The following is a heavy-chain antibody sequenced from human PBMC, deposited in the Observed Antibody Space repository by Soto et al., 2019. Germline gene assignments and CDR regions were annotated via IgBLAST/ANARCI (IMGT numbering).Heavy chain of an antibody. V-gene: IGHV1-18*01. D-gene: IGHD1-26*01. J-gene: IGHJ6*02. Sequence: GASVKVSCKASGYKFNDFAINWVRQAPGQGLEWMGWISVYTGNTNSEQKLHGRVTMTTDTSTSTAYMELRSLRSDDTAMYYCARDETGGGRYGMDVCGQGPTVTVYS. CDR2: ISVYTGNT. CDR3: ARDETGGGRYGMDV. CDR1: GYKFNDFA.